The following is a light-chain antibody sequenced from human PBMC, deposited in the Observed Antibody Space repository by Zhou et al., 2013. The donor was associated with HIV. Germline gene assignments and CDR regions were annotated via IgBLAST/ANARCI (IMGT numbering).Light chain of an antibody. CDR3: QQYDDVPPIT. CDR1: QNISNY. J-gene: IGKJ5*01. V-gene: IGKV1-33*01. CDR2: DAS. Sequence: DIQMTQSPTSLSASVGDRVTISCRTSQNISNYLNWYQQKPGKAPLLLIYDASNLETGVPSRFSGSGSGTNFTFTISSLQPEDIATYYCQQYDDVPPITFGQGTRLDIK.